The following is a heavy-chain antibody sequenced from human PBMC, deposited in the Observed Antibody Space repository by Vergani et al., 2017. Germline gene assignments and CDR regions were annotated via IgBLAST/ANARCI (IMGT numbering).Heavy chain of an antibody. CDR2: VSGSSATP. CDR3: TDGSRVYTGYFFDY. Sequence: EVQLLESGGGLVQPGGSLRLSCEASGFSFPGYAMSWVRQAPGKGLEWVSSVSGSSATPYYADYVKVRFIISKDNSKNTLHLQMNSLRADDTAVYYCTDGSRVYTGYFFDYWGQGTLATVSS. D-gene: IGHD5-12*01. CDR1: GFSFPGYA. V-gene: IGHV3-23*01. J-gene: IGHJ4*02.